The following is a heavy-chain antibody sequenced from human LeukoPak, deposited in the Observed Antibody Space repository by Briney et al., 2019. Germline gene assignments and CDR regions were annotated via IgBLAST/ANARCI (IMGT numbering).Heavy chain of an antibody. CDR2: ISGDNGRT. D-gene: IGHD5-12*01. J-gene: IGHJ4*02. CDR3: ARSRLATITAGPFDY. CDR1: GYTFSSYG. Sequence: ASVKVSCKASGYTFSSYGITWVRQAPGQGLEWMGWISGDNGRTKYAQNFQGRVTMTTDTSTSTAYMELRSLRSDDTTIYFCARSRLATITAGPFDYWGQGTLVAVSS. V-gene: IGHV1-18*01.